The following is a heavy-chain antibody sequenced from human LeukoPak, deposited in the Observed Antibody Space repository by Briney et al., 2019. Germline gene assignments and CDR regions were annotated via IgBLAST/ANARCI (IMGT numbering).Heavy chain of an antibody. V-gene: IGHV3-30*04. CDR2: ITYDGSNK. Sequence: PGGSLRLSCAASGFTFSSYAMHWVRQAPGKGLEWVADITYDGSNKYYADSVKGRFTISRDNSKNTLYLQMNSLRAEDTAVYYCARDQSSSFDYWGQGTLVTVSS. CDR1: GFTFSSYA. J-gene: IGHJ4*02. CDR3: ARDQSSSFDY. D-gene: IGHD6-13*01.